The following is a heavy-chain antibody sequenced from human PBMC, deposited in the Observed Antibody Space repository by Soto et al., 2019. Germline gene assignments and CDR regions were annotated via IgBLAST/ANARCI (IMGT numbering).Heavy chain of an antibody. CDR2: IHPGDSDT. D-gene: IGHD4-17*01. V-gene: IGHV5-51*01. Sequence: PGESLKISCVGSGFRFSRYTVGWVRQVPGKGLEWMGVIHPGDSDTRYSPSFQGQVTISADKSISTAYLQWSSLKASDTAMYYCTLSYGDSYYYYYGMDVWGQGTTVTVSS. J-gene: IGHJ6*02. CDR1: GFRFSRYT. CDR3: TLSYGDSYYYYYGMDV.